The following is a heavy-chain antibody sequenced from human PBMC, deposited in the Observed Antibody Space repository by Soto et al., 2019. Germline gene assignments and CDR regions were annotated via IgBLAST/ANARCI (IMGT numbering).Heavy chain of an antibody. CDR3: ARARHIAGDPIRGCLDV. Sequence: QVQLVQSGAEVKKPGSSVKVSCKASGGTFSSNAISWVRQAPGQALEWMGGIMPVFAIANYAQKFQGRVTITADESTSTAYMELSRLRAEDTAVYYCARARHIAGDPIRGCLDVWGQGTTVTVSS. J-gene: IGHJ6*02. CDR1: GGTFSSNA. D-gene: IGHD2-21*01. V-gene: IGHV1-69*01. CDR2: IMPVFAIA.